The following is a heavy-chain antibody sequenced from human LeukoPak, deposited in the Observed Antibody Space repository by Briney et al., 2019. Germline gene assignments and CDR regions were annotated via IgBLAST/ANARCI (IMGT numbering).Heavy chain of an antibody. CDR1: GFTFSSYA. J-gene: IGHJ4*02. CDR2: ISYDGSNK. D-gene: IGHD3-22*01. CDR3: ARALETYDSSGYYFDY. V-gene: IGHV3-30-3*01. Sequence: GGSLRLSCAASGFTFSSYAMHWVRQAPGKGLEWVAVISYDGSNKYYADSVKGRFTISRDNSKNTLYLQMNSLRAEDTAVYYCARALETYDSSGYYFDYWGQGTLVTVSS.